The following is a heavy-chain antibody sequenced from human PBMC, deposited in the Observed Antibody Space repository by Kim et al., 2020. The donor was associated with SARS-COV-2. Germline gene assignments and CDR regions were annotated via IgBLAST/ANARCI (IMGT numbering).Heavy chain of an antibody. D-gene: IGHD1-26*01. CDR3: AKSFSGSYFGYDY. Sequence: GGSLRLSCASSGSTFNTYGMHWVRQAPGKGLEWVAVISYDGSNKYYADSVKGRFTISRDNSKNTLYLQMNILRIEDTAVYYCAKSFSGSYFGYDYWGQGTLVTVSS. CDR1: GSTFNTYG. CDR2: ISYDGSNK. J-gene: IGHJ4*02. V-gene: IGHV3-30*18.